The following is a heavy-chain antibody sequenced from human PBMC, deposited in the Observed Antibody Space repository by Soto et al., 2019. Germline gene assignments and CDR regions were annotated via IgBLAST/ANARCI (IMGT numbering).Heavy chain of an antibody. CDR1: GGSISSSSYY. D-gene: IGHD3-22*01. CDR3: ARHENHDRSGYYSPFGY. V-gene: IGHV4-39*01. J-gene: IGHJ4*02. Sequence: PSETLSLTCTVSGGSISSSSYYWGWIRQPPGKGLEWIGSLSSGGTTYHNPSLKSRVTLSVDTSGMRFSLNLTSVTAADTAVYHCARHENHDRSGYYSPFGYWGQGTLVTVSS. CDR2: LSSGGTT.